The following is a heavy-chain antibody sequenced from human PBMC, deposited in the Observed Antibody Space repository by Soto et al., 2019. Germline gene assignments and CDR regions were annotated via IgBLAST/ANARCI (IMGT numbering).Heavy chain of an antibody. V-gene: IGHV1-2*02. J-gene: IGHJ5*02. CDR2: INLNSGDT. D-gene: IGHD5-12*01. CDR1: GDTFTDSS. CDR3: ARDLGGYDLYGPDT. Sequence: ASVKVSCKASGDTFTDSSMHWVRQAPGQGLEWMGWINLNSGDTFYAQIFQGRVTTTRDTSIVTAYMELSRLESDDTAIYYCARDLGGYDLYGPDTWGQGTLVTVSS.